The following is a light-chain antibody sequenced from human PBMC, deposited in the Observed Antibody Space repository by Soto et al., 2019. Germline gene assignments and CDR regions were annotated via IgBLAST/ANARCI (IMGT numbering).Light chain of an antibody. J-gene: IGKJ1*01. CDR1: QSISTW. CDR2: KAS. V-gene: IGKV1-5*03. Sequence: DIQMTQSPSTLSASVGDRVTITSRASQSISTWLAWYQQIPGKAPKLLIYKASRLESGVPSRFSGSGSGTEFTLTISSLQPDDFGTYYCQHYSDYSRTFGQGTKVEIK. CDR3: QHYSDYSRT.